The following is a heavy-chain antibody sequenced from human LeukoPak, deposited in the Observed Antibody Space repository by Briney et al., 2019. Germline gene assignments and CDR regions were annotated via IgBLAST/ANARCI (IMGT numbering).Heavy chain of an antibody. J-gene: IGHJ3*02. CDR3: AREGEYSSGWYRRMDAFDI. CDR1: GGTFSSYA. CDR2: IIPIFGTA. D-gene: IGHD6-19*01. Sequence: GASVKVSCKASGGTFSSYAISWVRQAPGQGLEWMGGIIPIFGTANYAQKFQGRVTITADKSTSTAYMELSSLRSEDTAVYYCAREGEYSSGWYRRMDAFDIWGQGTMVTVSS. V-gene: IGHV1-69*06.